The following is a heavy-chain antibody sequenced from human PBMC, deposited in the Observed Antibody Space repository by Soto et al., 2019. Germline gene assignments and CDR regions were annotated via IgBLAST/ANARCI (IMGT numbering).Heavy chain of an antibody. Sequence: QVQLVESGGGVVQPGRSLRLSCAASGFTFSSYGMHWVRQAPGKGLEWVAVIWYDGSNKYYADSVKGRFTISRDNSKNTLYLQMNSLRAEDTAVYYRARRILTGYYYYGMDVSGQGTTVTVSS. CDR2: IWYDGSNK. CDR1: GFTFSSYG. CDR3: ARRILTGYYYYGMDV. V-gene: IGHV3-33*01. D-gene: IGHD3-9*01. J-gene: IGHJ6*02.